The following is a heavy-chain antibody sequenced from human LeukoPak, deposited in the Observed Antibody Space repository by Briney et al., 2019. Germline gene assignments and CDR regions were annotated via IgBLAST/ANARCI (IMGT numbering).Heavy chain of an antibody. D-gene: IGHD1-1*01. CDR3: SGGAAPGSFDY. CDR2: IKYDGNEE. V-gene: IGHV3-7*01. J-gene: IGHJ4*02. CDR1: GFTFSSYW. Sequence: GGSLRLSCAASGFTFSSYWMSWMRQAPGKGLEWVANIKYDGNEEYYVDSAKGRFTISRDNAKNSLYLQLNSLRVEDTAVYYKSGGAAPGSFDYWGQGTLVTVSP.